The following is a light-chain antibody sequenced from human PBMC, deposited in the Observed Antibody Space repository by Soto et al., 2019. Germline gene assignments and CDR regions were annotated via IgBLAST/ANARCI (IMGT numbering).Light chain of an antibody. Sequence: DIVMTQSPLSLPVTPGEPASISCRSSQSLLQSNGYNYVHWYLQKPGQSPQLLIYLGFNRASGVPDRFSGSGSGTDFTLRISRVEAEDVGVYYCMQALHAPSMLGQGTRVEI. CDR2: LGF. J-gene: IGKJ1*01. CDR3: MQALHAPSM. CDR1: QSLLQSNGYNY. V-gene: IGKV2-28*01.